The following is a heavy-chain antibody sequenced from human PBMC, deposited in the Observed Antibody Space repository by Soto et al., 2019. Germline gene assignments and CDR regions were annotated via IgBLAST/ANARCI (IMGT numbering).Heavy chain of an antibody. V-gene: IGHV4-38-2*02. CDR1: CYSIISGYY. J-gene: IGHJ5*02. CDR2: IYHSGST. Sequence: SETLSLTCAFSCYSIISGYYWGWIRQPPGKGLEWIGSIYHSGSTYYNPSLKSRVTISVDTSKNQFSLKLSSVTAADTAVYYCARDTPIFGVVIMAGWFDPWGQGTLVTVSS. D-gene: IGHD3-3*01. CDR3: ARDTPIFGVVIMAGWFDP.